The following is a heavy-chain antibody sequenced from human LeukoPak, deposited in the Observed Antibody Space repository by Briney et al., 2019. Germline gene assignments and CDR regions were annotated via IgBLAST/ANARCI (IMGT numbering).Heavy chain of an antibody. CDR3: ARDEYCSSTSCNSGGWFDP. CDR1: GGSISSSSYY. V-gene: IGHV4-39*07. J-gene: IGHJ5*02. D-gene: IGHD2-2*01. Sequence: PSETLSLTCTVSGGSISSSSYYWGWIRQPPGKGLEWIGSTYYSGSTYYNPSLKSRVTISVDTSKNQFFLKLSSVTAADTAVYYCARDEYCSSTSCNSGGWFDPWGQGTLVTVSS. CDR2: TYYSGST.